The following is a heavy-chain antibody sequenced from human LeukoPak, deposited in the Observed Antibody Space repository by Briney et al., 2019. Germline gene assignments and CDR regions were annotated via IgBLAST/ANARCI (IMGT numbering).Heavy chain of an antibody. D-gene: IGHD1-26*01. J-gene: IGHJ4*02. CDR3: ASQSSSYSGSYYSPFDY. CDR2: ISYSGST. Sequence: SETLSLTCTVSGGSISSSSYYWGWIRQPPGKGLEWIGNISYSGSTYYNPSLKSRVTTSVDTSKSQFSLKLSSVTAADTAVYYCASQSSSYSGSYYSPFDYWGQGTLVTVSS. CDR1: GGSISSSSYY. V-gene: IGHV4-39*01.